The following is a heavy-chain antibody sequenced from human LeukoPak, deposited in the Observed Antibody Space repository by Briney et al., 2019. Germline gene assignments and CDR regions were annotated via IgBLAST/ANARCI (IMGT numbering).Heavy chain of an antibody. CDR1: GFTFSNAW. CDR2: IKREPDGGTT. D-gene: IGHD3-22*01. J-gene: IGHJ4*02. V-gene: IGHV3-15*01. Sequence: AGGSLRLSCAASGFTFSNAWMSWVRQAPGKGLEWVGRIKREPDGGTTDYAAPVKGRFTISRDDSKNTLYLQMNSLKTEDTAVYYCTTDPHYYDSSGYFFPPFSWGQGTLVTVSS. CDR3: TTDPHYYDSSGYFFPPFS.